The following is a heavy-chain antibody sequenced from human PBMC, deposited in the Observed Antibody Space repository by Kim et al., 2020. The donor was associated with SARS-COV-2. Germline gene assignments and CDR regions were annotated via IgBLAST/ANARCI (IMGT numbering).Heavy chain of an antibody. CDR1: GFTFSSYA. Sequence: GGSLRLSCAAYGFTFSSYAMSWVRQAPGKGQEWVSAISGSGGSTYYTDSVKGRFTISRDNSKNTLYLQMNSLRAEDTAVYYCASEYAVAGSKVYWGQGTLVTVSS. V-gene: IGHV3-23*01. J-gene: IGHJ4*02. CDR3: ASEYAVAGSKVY. D-gene: IGHD3-10*01. CDR2: ISGSGGST.